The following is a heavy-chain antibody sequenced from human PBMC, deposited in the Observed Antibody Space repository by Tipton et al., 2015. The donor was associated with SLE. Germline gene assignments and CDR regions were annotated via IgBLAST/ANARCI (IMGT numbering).Heavy chain of an antibody. V-gene: IGHV1-46*01. CDR3: AREAVGSGFGAFDT. CDR1: GYIFASYY. J-gene: IGHJ3*02. Sequence: QLVQSGAEVKKPGASVKVSCKTSGYIFASYYIHWVRQAPGQGLEWMGIVNPSGGLTSYAQKFQGRVTMSSDTSTSTAYMELSSLRSEDTAVYYCAREAVGSGFGAFDTCGQGTMVTVSS. CDR2: VNPSGGLT. D-gene: IGHD3-3*01.